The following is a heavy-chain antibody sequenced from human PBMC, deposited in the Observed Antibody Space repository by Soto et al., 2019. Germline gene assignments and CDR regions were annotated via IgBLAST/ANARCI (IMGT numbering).Heavy chain of an antibody. J-gene: IGHJ4*02. CDR1: GFTFSRYA. V-gene: IGHV3-23*01. CDR3: AKDVNWAYSYGPYYFES. CDR2: ISGDGGRT. Sequence: PGGSLRLSCAASGFTFSRYAMSWVRQAPGKGLEWVSGISGDGGRTYYADSVKGRFTISRDNSESTVFLQVISLRAEDTALYYCAKDVNWAYSYGPYYFESWGQGTLVTVSS. D-gene: IGHD5-18*01.